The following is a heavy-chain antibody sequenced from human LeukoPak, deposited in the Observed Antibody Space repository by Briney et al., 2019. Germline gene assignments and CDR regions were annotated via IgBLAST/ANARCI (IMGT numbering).Heavy chain of an antibody. V-gene: IGHV4-34*01. J-gene: IGHJ4*02. CDR2: INHSGST. CDR3: ASGGSCYDY. CDR1: GGSFSGYY. D-gene: IGHD2-2*01. Sequence: NPSETLSLTCAVYGGSFSGYYWSWIRQPPGRGLEWIGEINHSGSTNYNPSLKSRVTTSVDTSKNQFSLKLSSVTAADTAVYYCASGGSCYDYWGQGTLVTVSS.